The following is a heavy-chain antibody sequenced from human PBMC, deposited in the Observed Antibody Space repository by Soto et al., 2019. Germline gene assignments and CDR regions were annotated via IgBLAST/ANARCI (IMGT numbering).Heavy chain of an antibody. CDR2: IYSGGST. CDR1: GFTVSTKY. J-gene: IGHJ4*02. V-gene: IGHV3-66*04. CDR3: ARPYNWNYGPPHY. Sequence: GGSLRLSCAASGFTVSTKYMSWVRQAPGKGLEWVSVIYSGGSTFYADSVRGRFTISRDNSKNTVNLQMNSLRAEDTAVYYCARPYNWNYGPPHYWGQGTLVTVSS. D-gene: IGHD1-7*01.